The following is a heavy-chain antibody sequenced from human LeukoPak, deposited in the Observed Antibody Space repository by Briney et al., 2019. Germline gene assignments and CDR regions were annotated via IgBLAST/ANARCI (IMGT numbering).Heavy chain of an antibody. V-gene: IGHV3-74*01. CDR2: INSDGSST. Sequence: GGSLRLSCAASGFAFRSYWLHWVRQAPGKGLVWVSRINSDGSSTSYADSVKGRFTISRDNAKNTLYLQMNSLRAEDTAVYYCAIGPYCSGGSCYPPSYWGQGTLVTVSS. J-gene: IGHJ4*02. D-gene: IGHD2-15*01. CDR1: GFAFRSYW. CDR3: AIGPYCSGGSCYPPSY.